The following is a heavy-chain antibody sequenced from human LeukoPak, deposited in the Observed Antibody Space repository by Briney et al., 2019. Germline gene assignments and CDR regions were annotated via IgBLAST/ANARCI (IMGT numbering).Heavy chain of an antibody. CDR2: INDSGST. D-gene: IGHD4-23*01. CDR3: ARGDYGGNPDY. Sequence: PSETLSLTCAVYGGSFSGYYWSWIRQPPGKGLEWIGEINDSGSTNYNPSLKSRVTISVDTSKTQFSLKLSSVTAADTAVYYCARGDYGGNPDYWGQGTLVTVSS. V-gene: IGHV4-34*01. CDR1: GGSFSGYY. J-gene: IGHJ4*02.